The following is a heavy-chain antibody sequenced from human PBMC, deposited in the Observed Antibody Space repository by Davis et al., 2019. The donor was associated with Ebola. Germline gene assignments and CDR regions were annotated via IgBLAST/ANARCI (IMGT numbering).Heavy chain of an antibody. J-gene: IGHJ4*02. D-gene: IGHD3-3*01. V-gene: IGHV1-18*01. Sequence: ASVKVSCKASGYTFYNYGVTWVRQAPGQGLEWMGWISAYSGDTKYAQKFQGRVTMTTDTSTSTAYMELWGLRSDDTAVYYCARDPTIYDFRSNESKLDHWGQGTLVTVSS. CDR2: ISAYSGDT. CDR3: ARDPTIYDFRSNESKLDH. CDR1: GYTFYNYG.